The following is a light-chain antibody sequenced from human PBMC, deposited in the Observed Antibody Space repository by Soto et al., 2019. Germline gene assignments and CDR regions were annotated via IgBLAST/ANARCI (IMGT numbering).Light chain of an antibody. CDR1: SSNIGTSS. J-gene: IGLJ1*01. Sequence: QSALTQPHSASGTPGQRVTISCSGSSSNIGTSSVPWYQQLPGTAPKLLISTTNQRPSGVPDRFSGSKSGTSASLAICGLQAEDDADYYCSSYKSNCTVVFGTGTKVTVL. V-gene: IGLV1-44*01. CDR3: SSYKSNCTVV. CDR2: TTN.